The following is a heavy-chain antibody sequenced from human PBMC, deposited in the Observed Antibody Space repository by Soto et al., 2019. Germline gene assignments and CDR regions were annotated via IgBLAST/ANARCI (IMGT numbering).Heavy chain of an antibody. CDR3: ARGWGYDNNDYYYAY. CDR1: GVTFSRHG. J-gene: IGHJ4*02. V-gene: IGHV1-69*13. Sequence: SVKVSCKASGVTFSRHGISWVRQAPGQGLEWMGGIIPIFGTANHAQKFQGRVTITADESTSTAYMELSSLRSEDTAVYYCARGWGYDNNDYYYAYWGQGTLVTVSS. D-gene: IGHD3-22*01. CDR2: IIPIFGTA.